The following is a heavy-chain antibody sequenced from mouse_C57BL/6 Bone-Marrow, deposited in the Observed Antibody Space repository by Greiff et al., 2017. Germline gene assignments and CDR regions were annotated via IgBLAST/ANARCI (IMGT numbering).Heavy chain of an antibody. V-gene: IGHV1-76*01. J-gene: IGHJ2*01. CDR3: AREIYYGSSYGY. Sequence: VQLQESGAELVRPGASVKLSCKASGYTFTDYYINWVKQRPGQGLEWIARIYPGSGNTYYNEKFKGKATLTAEKSSSTAYMQLSSLTSEDSAVYFCAREIYYGSSYGYWGQGTTLTVSS. D-gene: IGHD1-1*01. CDR2: IYPGSGNT. CDR1: GYTFTDYY.